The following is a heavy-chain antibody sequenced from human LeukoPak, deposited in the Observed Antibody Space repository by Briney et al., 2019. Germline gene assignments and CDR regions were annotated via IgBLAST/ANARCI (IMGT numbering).Heavy chain of an antibody. D-gene: IGHD3-22*01. Sequence: PGRSLRLSCAASGFAFNSYGMHWVRQAPGKGLEGVAVVWFDGTNKYYADSVKGRFTISRDNSKNTLYLQMNSLRAEDTAVYYCARGADYYDSSGYYLVNFDYWGQGTLVTVSS. J-gene: IGHJ4*02. V-gene: IGHV3-33*01. CDR3: ARGADYYDSSGYYLVNFDY. CDR2: VWFDGTNK. CDR1: GFAFNSYG.